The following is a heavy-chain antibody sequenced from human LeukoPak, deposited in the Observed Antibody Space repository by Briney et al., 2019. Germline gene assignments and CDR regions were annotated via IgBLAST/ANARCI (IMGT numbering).Heavy chain of an antibody. CDR2: IYSGGST. Sequence: GGSLRLSCAASGFTFDDYAMHWVRQAPGKGLEWVSVIYSGGSTYYADSVKGRFTISRDNSKNTLYLQMNSLRAEDTAVYYCATHSSGWYLSYFDYWGQGTLVTVSS. CDR3: ATHSSGWYLSYFDY. D-gene: IGHD6-19*01. V-gene: IGHV3-66*01. J-gene: IGHJ4*02. CDR1: GFTFDDYA.